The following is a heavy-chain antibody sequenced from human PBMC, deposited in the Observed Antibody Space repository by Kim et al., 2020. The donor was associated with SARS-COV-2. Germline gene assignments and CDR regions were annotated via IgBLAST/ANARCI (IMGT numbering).Heavy chain of an antibody. J-gene: IGHJ6*02. CDR3: ARAHQLAPRGYGMDV. CDR1: GDSVATDF. CDR2: VSYSGGS. V-gene: IGHV4-59*02. D-gene: IGHD1-1*01. Sequence: SETLSLTCAVSGDSVATDFWTWVRQAPGKGLDWLAYVSYSGGSDYNPNLRGRLTISVDASRTHVSLRLTSLTAADTGVYFCARAHQLAPRGYGMDVWGQGTSVIVSS.